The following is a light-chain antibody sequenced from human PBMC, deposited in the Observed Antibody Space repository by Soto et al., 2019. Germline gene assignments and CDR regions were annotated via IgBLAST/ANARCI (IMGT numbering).Light chain of an antibody. CDR1: QSVSSN. V-gene: IGKV3-15*01. J-gene: IGKJ4*01. CDR2: GAS. Sequence: EIVMTHSPATLPVSPGEIATLSCRASQSVSSNLAWYQQKPGQAPRFLIYGASTRATGIPARFSGSGSGTEFTLTISSLQSEDFAVYYCQQYDNWPLTFGGGTKVDIK. CDR3: QQYDNWPLT.